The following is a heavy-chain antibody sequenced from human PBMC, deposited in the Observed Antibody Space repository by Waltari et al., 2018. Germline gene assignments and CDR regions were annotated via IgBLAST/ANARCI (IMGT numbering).Heavy chain of an antibody. J-gene: IGHJ6*02. CDR1: GFTFRRHG. V-gene: IGHV3-33*01. D-gene: IGHD3-10*01. Sequence: QVQLVASGGGVVEPGRSLRLSCAASGFTFRRHGMHWVRQAPGKGLEWVAVIWYDGTNKYYADSVKGRFTISRDNSKNTLYLQMNSLRAEDTAVYYCARSGNNYHYYGMDVWGQGTTVTVSS. CDR2: IWYDGTNK. CDR3: ARSGNNYHYYGMDV.